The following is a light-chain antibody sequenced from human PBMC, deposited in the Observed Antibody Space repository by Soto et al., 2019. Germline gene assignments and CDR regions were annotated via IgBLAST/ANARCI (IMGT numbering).Light chain of an antibody. CDR2: RNN. V-gene: IGLV1-47*01. CDR3: ATWDDSLNGFYV. J-gene: IGLJ1*01. CDR1: TSNIGSNY. Sequence: VLTQPPSASGTPGQGVTISCSGSTSNIGSNYVYWYQQLPGTAPKLLIYRNNQRPSGVPDRFSGSKSGTSASLAISGLRSXDEADYFCATWDDSLNGFYVFGTGTKV.